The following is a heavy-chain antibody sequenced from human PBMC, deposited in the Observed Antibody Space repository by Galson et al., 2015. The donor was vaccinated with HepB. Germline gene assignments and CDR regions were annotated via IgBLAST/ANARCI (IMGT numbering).Heavy chain of an antibody. J-gene: IGHJ4*02. Sequence: SLRLSCAASGFTFSSYAMSWVRQAPGKGLEWVSAIVDSGDRTYYMDSVKGRFTISRDNLKNILYLQMNSLRAEDTAVYYCAKEEWELQEVHFDYWGQGALVTVSS. D-gene: IGHD1-26*01. V-gene: IGHV3-23*01. CDR1: GFTFSSYA. CDR3: AKEEWELQEVHFDY. CDR2: IVDSGDRT.